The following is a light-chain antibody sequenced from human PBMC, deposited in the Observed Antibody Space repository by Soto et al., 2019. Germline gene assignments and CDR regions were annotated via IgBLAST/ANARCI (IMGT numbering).Light chain of an antibody. CDR2: EVS. CDR3: SSYTSSSNVV. CDR1: SSDVGGYNY. J-gene: IGLJ2*01. V-gene: IGLV2-14*01. Sequence: QSALTQPASVSGSPGQSITISCTGTSSDVGGYNYVSWYQQHPGKAPKLMIYEVSNRPSGVSNRFSGSKSGNTGSLTISGLQAEDEADYYCSSYTSSSNVVFGGGTKLTVL.